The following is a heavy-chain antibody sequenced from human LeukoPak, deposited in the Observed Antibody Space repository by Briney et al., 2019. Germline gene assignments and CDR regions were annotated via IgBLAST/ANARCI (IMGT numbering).Heavy chain of an antibody. Sequence: GGSLRLSCAASGLTVSNNYMSWVRQAPGKGLEWVSVIYSSGNTYYADSVKGRFTISRDNSKNTLNLQMNSLRAEDTAVYYCARCAHGSGAGVYYMDVWGKGTTVIVSS. CDR3: ARCAHGSGAGVYYMDV. D-gene: IGHD3-10*01. V-gene: IGHV3-53*01. CDR1: GLTVSNNY. J-gene: IGHJ6*03. CDR2: IYSSGNT.